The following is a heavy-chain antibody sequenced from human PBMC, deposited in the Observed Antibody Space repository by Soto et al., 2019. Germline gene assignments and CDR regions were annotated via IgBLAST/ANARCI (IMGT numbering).Heavy chain of an antibody. CDR3: ARDTVLTGMFDL. V-gene: IGHV4-59*01. CDR1: GGSTGSYH. CDR2: VYYTGTT. D-gene: IGHD4-17*01. J-gene: IGHJ5*02. Sequence: PSETLSLTCTVSGGSTGSYHWRWVRQPPGKGLEWIASVYYTGTTNYNPSHGSRVPISIDAPENQIPLKLTSVTAADTAFCYGARDTVLTGMFDLWGQGTLVTVSS.